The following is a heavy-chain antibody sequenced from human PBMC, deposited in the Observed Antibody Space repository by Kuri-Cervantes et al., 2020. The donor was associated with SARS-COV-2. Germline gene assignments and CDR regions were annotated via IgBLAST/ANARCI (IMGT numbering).Heavy chain of an antibody. V-gene: IGHV5-51*01. Sequence: KVSCKGSGYSFTNYWIAWVRQMPGKGLEWMGLIYPGDSDTKYSPSFQGQVTISADNSISTAFLQWSGLKASDTAMYYCARRAYGEQVDYYYMDVWGKGTTVTVSS. J-gene: IGHJ6*03. CDR1: GYSFTNYW. D-gene: IGHD4-17*01. CDR2: IYPGDSDT. CDR3: ARRAYGEQVDYYYMDV.